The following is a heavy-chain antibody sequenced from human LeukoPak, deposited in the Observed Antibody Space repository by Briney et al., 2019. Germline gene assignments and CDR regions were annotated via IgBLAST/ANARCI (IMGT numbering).Heavy chain of an antibody. Sequence: ASVKVSCKASGGTFSSYAISWVRQAPGQGLEWMGGIIPIFGTANYAQKFQGRVTITTDESTSTAYMELSSLRSEDTAVYYCARGYCSSTSCYGRDAFDIWGQGTMVTVSS. CDR3: ARGYCSSTSCYGRDAFDI. D-gene: IGHD2-2*01. J-gene: IGHJ3*02. V-gene: IGHV1-69*05. CDR1: GGTFSSYA. CDR2: IIPIFGTA.